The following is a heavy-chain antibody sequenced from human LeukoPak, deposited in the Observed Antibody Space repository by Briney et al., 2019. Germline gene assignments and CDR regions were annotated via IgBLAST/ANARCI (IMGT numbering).Heavy chain of an antibody. Sequence: GGPLRLSCAASGFTFSSYGMHWVRQAPGKGLEWVAVISYDGSNKYYADSVKGRFTISRDNSKNTLYLQMNSLRAEDTAVYYCAKIAVAGSYGMDVWGQGTTVTVSS. V-gene: IGHV3-30*18. D-gene: IGHD6-19*01. CDR1: GFTFSSYG. J-gene: IGHJ6*02. CDR2: ISYDGSNK. CDR3: AKIAVAGSYGMDV.